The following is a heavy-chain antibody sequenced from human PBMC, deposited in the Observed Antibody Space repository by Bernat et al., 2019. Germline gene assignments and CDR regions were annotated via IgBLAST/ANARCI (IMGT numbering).Heavy chain of an antibody. CDR2: IWYDGSNK. J-gene: IGHJ4*02. CDR3: GRGGGSARPDF. CDR1: GFTFRNYA. Sequence: QVHLVESGGGVVQPGRSLRLSCAASGFTFRNYAMHWVRQAPGKGLEWVAIIWYDGSNKYHADSVKGRFTISRDNSENTVYLQMNSLRAEDTAVYYCGRGGGSARPDFWGQGTLVTVSS. D-gene: IGHD6-6*01. V-gene: IGHV3-33*01.